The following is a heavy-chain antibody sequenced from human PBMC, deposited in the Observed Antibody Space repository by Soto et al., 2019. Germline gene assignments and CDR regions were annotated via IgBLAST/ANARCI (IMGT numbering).Heavy chain of an antibody. CDR3: AKDRSGPRGIAARLGFFDY. Sequence: EVQLVESGGGLVKPGGSLRLSCAASGFTFSSYAMSWVRQAPGKGLEWVSAISGSGGSTYYADSVKGRFTISRDNSKNTLYLQMNSLRAEDTAVYYCAKDRSGPRGIAARLGFFDYWGQGTLVTVSS. CDR2: ISGSGGST. J-gene: IGHJ4*02. D-gene: IGHD6-6*01. V-gene: IGHV3-23*04. CDR1: GFTFSSYA.